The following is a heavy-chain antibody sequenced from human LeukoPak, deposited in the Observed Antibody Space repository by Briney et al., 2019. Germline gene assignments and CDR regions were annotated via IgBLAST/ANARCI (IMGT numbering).Heavy chain of an antibody. CDR3: ARYLYSYGLHYFDY. D-gene: IGHD5-18*01. CDR1: GYSVTSYW. Sequence: GESLKISCKDSGYSVTSYWIGWVRQMPGKGLEWMGIIYPGDSDTRYSPSFQGQVTISADKSISTAYLQWSSLKASDTAMYYCARYLYSYGLHYFDYWGQGTLVTVSS. V-gene: IGHV5-51*01. J-gene: IGHJ4*02. CDR2: IYPGDSDT.